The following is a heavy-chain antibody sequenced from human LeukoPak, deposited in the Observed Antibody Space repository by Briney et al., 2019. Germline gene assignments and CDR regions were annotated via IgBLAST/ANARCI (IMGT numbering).Heavy chain of an antibody. V-gene: IGHV1-2*06. CDR1: GYTFTSNY. J-gene: IGHJ3*02. D-gene: IGHD6-19*01. Sequence: ASVKVSCKASGYTFTSNYIHWVRQAPGQGLEWMGRINPNSGDTNYAQKFQGRVTMTRDTSISTAYMELSRLRSDDTAVYYCARDLAVAGSRDAFDIWGQGTMVTVSS. CDR3: ARDLAVAGSRDAFDI. CDR2: INPNSGDT.